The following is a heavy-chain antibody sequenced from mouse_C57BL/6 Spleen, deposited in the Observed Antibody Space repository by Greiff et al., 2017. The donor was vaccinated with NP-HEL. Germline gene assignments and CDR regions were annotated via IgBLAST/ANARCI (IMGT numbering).Heavy chain of an antibody. V-gene: IGHV1-81*01. CDR1: GYTFTSYG. CDR2: IYPRSGNT. D-gene: IGHD2-3*01. Sequence: QVQLQQSGAELARPGASVKLSCKASGYTFTSYGISWVKQRTGQGLEWIGEIYPRSGNTYYNEKFKGKATLTADKSSSTAYMELRSLTSEDSAVYYCESAGGWLLQSPMDYCGEGTSVTISS. J-gene: IGHJ4*01. CDR3: ESAGGWLLQSPMDY.